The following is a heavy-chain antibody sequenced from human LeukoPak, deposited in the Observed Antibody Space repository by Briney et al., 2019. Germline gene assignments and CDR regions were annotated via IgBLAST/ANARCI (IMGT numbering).Heavy chain of an antibody. Sequence: ASVKVSCKASGYTLTRYGLSWVRQAPGQGLEWMGWISGYNGNTFYAQKFQGRVTMTTDTSTTTAYMELRSLRSDDTAVYYRARDLNYYDSSAYYDTFDMWGQGTMVTASS. V-gene: IGHV1-18*01. D-gene: IGHD3-22*01. CDR3: ARDLNYYDSSAYYDTFDM. CDR1: GYTLTRYG. J-gene: IGHJ3*02. CDR2: ISGYNGNT.